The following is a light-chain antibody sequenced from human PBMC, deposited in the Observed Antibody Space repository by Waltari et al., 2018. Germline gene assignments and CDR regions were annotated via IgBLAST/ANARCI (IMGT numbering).Light chain of an antibody. J-gene: IGLJ3*02. V-gene: IGLV2-11*01. CDR3: CSYADGPSWV. Sequence: QSALTQPRSVSGSPGQSVTISCTGTSSDVGGYNFVSWYQQKPGKAPNFIIYEVSRRPSGAPDRFSGSKSGHTASLTISGLQAEDEADYYCCSYADGPSWVFGGGTMLTVL. CDR2: EVS. CDR1: SSDVGGYNF.